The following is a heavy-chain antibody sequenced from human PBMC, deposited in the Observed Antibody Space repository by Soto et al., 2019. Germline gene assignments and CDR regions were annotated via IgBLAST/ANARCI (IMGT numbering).Heavy chain of an antibody. J-gene: IGHJ6*02. CDR3: ARSRDGYSFYFYYGMDG. D-gene: IGHD4-4*01. CDR1: GFTFTSYG. Sequence: SLRLSCAASGFTFTSYGMHWVRQAPGKGLEWMALILHDGSAEYYADSVKGRFTISRDNSKNTLYLQMNSLRAEDTAVYYCARSRDGYSFYFYYGMDGWAKGPRSPSP. V-gene: IGHV3-30*03. CDR2: ILHDGSAE.